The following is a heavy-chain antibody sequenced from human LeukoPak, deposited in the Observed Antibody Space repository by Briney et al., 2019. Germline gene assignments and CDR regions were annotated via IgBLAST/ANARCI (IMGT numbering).Heavy chain of an antibody. CDR2: FDPEDGET. Sequence: ASVKVSCKVSGYTLTELSMHWVRQAPGEGLEWMGGFDPEDGETIYAQKIQGRATMTEDTSTDTAYMEVSSLRSEDTAVYYCAPSWGSSGWYSWFDPWGQGTLVTVSS. CDR1: GYTLTELS. D-gene: IGHD6-19*01. J-gene: IGHJ5*02. CDR3: APSWGSSGWYSWFDP. V-gene: IGHV1-24*01.